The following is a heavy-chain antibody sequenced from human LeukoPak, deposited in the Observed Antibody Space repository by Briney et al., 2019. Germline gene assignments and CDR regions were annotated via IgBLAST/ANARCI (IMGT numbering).Heavy chain of an antibody. CDR1: GTIVSSNY. CDR3: VTQVDATTIFDY. J-gene: IGHJ4*02. Sequence: GGSLRLSCAASGTIVSSNYLSWVRRAPGKGLEWVSAIYREGTPYYTDSVKGRFTISRDNSKNTMYLQMNSLRAEDTAVYYCVTQVDATTIFDYWGQGTLVTVSS. V-gene: IGHV3-66*02. D-gene: IGHD5-24*01. CDR2: IYREGTP.